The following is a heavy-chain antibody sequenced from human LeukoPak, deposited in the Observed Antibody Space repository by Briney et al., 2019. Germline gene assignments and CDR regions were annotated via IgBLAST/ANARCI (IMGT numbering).Heavy chain of an antibody. J-gene: IGHJ4*02. CDR1: GFTYSNYA. D-gene: IGHD4-23*01. CDR3: AKDDFDYGGLH. CDR2: ISSGGHST. V-gene: IGHV3-23*01. Sequence: GGSLRLSCAASGFTYSNYAMTWVRQAPGKGLEWVSSISSGGHSTYYAGSVKGRFTISRDNSKNTLYLQMNSLRAEDTAVYYCAKDDFDYGGLHWGQGTLVTVSS.